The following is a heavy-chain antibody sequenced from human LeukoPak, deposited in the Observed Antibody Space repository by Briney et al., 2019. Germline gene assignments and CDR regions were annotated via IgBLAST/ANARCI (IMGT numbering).Heavy chain of an antibody. Sequence: SSETLSLTCTVSGGSISSYYWGWIRQPPGKGLEWIGSIYYSGSTYYNPSLKSRVTISVDTSKNQFSLKLSSVTAADTAVYYCANGGGEWYYYGSGTPEWVYWGQGTLVTVSS. J-gene: IGHJ4*02. D-gene: IGHD3-10*01. V-gene: IGHV4-39*01. CDR1: GGSISSYY. CDR3: ANGGGEWYYYGSGTPEWVY. CDR2: IYYSGST.